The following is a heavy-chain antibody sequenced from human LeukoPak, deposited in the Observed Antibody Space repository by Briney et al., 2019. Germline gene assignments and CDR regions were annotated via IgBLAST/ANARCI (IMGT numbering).Heavy chain of an antibody. V-gene: IGHV3-53*04. J-gene: IGHJ4*02. Sequence: GGSLRLSYAASGFTVSSNYMSWVRQAPGKGLEWVSVIYSGGSTYYADSVKGRFTISRHNSKNTLYLQMNSLRAEDTAVYYCARGGYGDIDYWGQGTLVTVSS. CDR1: GFTVSSNY. CDR3: ARGGYGDIDY. D-gene: IGHD4-17*01. CDR2: IYSGGST.